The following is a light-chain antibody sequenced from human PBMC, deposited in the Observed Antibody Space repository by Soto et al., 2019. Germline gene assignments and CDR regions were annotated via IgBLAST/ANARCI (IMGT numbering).Light chain of an antibody. CDR2: AAS. J-gene: IGKJ5*01. Sequence: AIRMTQSPSSLSASTGDRVTITCRASQGISSYLAWYQQKPGKAPKLLIYAASTLLSGVPSRFSGSGSGTDFTLTSSCLQSEDFATYYCQQYYSYPITFGQGTRLEIK. CDR1: QGISSY. CDR3: QQYYSYPIT. V-gene: IGKV1-8*01.